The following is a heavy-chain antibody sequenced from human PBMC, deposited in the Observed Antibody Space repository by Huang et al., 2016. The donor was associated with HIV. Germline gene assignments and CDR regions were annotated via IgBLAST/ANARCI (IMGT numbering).Heavy chain of an antibody. Sequence: EVQLVESGGGLVKPGGSLRLSCAASGFTFFLHTMNWVRQAPGKGLEWVSSISNSGNYIYYADSVKGRFTISRDNAKNILYLQMDSLRAEDTAVYFCASPIYRTLAFDFWGQGTMVAVSS. D-gene: IGHD2-2*02. CDR3: ASPIYRTLAFDF. V-gene: IGHV3-21*01. CDR2: ISNSGNYI. J-gene: IGHJ3*01. CDR1: GFTFFLHT.